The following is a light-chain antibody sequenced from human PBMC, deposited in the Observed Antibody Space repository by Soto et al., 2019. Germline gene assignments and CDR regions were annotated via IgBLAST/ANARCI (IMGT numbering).Light chain of an antibody. CDR2: GAS. V-gene: IGKV3-20*01. CDR3: QQYVSSRLI. Sequence: EIVLTQSPGTLSLSPGDRATLSCTASQTVSSTDLAWYQQRAGQAPRLVIFGASSRATGIPDRFSGSGSGTDFTLTISRLEPEDFAVYYCQQYVSSRLIFGGGTKVEIK. CDR1: QTVSSTD. J-gene: IGKJ4*01.